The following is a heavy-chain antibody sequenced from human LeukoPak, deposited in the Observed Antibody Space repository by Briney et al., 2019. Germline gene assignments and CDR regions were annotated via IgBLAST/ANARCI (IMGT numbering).Heavy chain of an antibody. CDR1: GFTFSSYG. D-gene: IGHD3-3*01. CDR2: ISYDGSNK. Sequence: PGGSLRLSCAASGFTFSSYGMHWVRQAPGKGLEWVAVISYDGSNKYYADSVKGRFTISRDNSKNTLYLQMNSLRAEDTAVYYCARGPHRITIFGVAAKLYYFDYWGQGTLVTVSS. V-gene: IGHV3-30*19. CDR3: ARGPHRITIFGVAAKLYYFDY. J-gene: IGHJ4*02.